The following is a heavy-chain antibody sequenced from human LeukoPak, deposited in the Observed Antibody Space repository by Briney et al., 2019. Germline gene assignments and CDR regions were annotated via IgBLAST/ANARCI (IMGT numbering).Heavy chain of an antibody. CDR1: GFTFSANA. J-gene: IGHJ4*02. D-gene: IGHD6-13*01. V-gene: IGHV3-23*01. CDR3: AKDGSSSLDY. Sequence: GGSLRLSCGASGFTFSANALSWVRQAPGKGLEWVSTIYDGGSNTNYADSVKGRFTISRDNSKNTLYLQMNSLRAEDTAVYYCAKDGSSSLDYWGQGTLVTVSS. CDR2: IYDGGSNT.